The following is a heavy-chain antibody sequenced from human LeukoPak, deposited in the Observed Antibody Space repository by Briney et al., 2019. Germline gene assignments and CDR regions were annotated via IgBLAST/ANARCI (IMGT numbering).Heavy chain of an antibody. D-gene: IGHD2-15*01. CDR1: GFTFSSYW. CDR3: AGFIVVVATHDY. Sequence: GGSLRLSCAASGFTFSSYWMSWVRQASGKGLEWVANIKQDGSEKYYVDSVKGRFTISRDNAKNSLYLQMNSLRAEDTAVYYCAGFIVVVATHDYWGQGTLVTVSS. V-gene: IGHV3-7*01. J-gene: IGHJ4*02. CDR2: IKQDGSEK.